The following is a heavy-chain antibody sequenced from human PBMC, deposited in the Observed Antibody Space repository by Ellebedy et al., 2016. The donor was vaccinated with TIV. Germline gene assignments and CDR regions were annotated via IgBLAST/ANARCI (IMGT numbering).Heavy chain of an antibody. CDR2: ISWNSGAI. CDR1: GFTFEDNA. V-gene: IGHV3-9*01. CDR3: VKAPTNSGRLDY. J-gene: IGHJ4*02. D-gene: IGHD3-10*01. Sequence: PGGSLRLSCAASGFTFEDNAMHWVRQAPGKGLEWVSGISWNSGAIGYADSVKGRFTISRDNAKTSLYLQMDSLRVGDTALYYCVKAPTNSGRLDYWGQGILVTVSS.